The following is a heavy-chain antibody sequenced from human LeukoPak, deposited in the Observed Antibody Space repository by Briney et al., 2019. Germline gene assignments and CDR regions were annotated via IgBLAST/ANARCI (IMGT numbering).Heavy chain of an antibody. CDR1: GGSVSSGSYY. D-gene: IGHD6-13*01. CDR3: ARSSGYTDY. V-gene: IGHV4-61*01. CDR2: IYYSGST. Sequence: PSETLSLTCTVSGGSVSSGSYYWSWIRQPPGKGLEWIGYIYYSGSTNYNPSLKSRVTISVDTSKNQFSLKLSSVTAADTAVYYCARSSGYTDYWGQGTLVTVSS. J-gene: IGHJ4*02.